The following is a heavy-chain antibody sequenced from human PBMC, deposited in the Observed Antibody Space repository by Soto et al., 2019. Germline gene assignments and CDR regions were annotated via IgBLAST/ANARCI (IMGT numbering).Heavy chain of an antibody. J-gene: IGHJ4*01. V-gene: IGHV4-31*06. CDR3: GALADSTHFYFLS. CDR2: IYYSGST. Sequence: PSETLSLTCAVSGGSISSGNNYWSWIRQHPGKGLEWIGYIYYSGSTYYNPSLKSRVTISVDTSKNQFSLKLSSVTAADTAVYYCGALADSTHFYFLSRRHAPLISV. D-gene: IGHD3-16*01. CDR1: GGSISSGNNY.